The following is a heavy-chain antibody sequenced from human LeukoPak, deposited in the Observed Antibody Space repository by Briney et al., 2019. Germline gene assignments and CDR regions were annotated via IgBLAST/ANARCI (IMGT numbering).Heavy chain of an antibody. J-gene: IGHJ6*03. CDR3: ARGIADATGNYYYYMDV. D-gene: IGHD6-13*01. V-gene: IGHV3-21*01. CDR1: GFTFSNYK. CDR2: ISRTSTYI. Sequence: GGSLRLSCAASGFTFSNYKMNWVRQAPGKGLEWVSSISRTSTYIYYPDSVKGRFTISRDNAKNSLHLQMNSLRAEDTAVYYCARGIADATGNYYYYMDVWGKGTTVTVSS.